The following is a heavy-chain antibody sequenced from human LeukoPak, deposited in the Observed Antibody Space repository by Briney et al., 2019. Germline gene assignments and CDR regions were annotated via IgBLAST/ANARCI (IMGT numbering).Heavy chain of an antibody. J-gene: IGHJ4*02. V-gene: IGHV3-23*01. Sequence: GGSLRLSCAASGFTFSSYAMSWVRQAPGKGLEWVSAISGSGGSTYYADSVKGRFTISRDNSKSTLYLQMNSLRAEDTAVYYCAKDMRIAARPYYFDYWGQGTLVTVSS. CDR3: AKDMRIAARPYYFDY. CDR1: GFTFSSYA. D-gene: IGHD6-6*01. CDR2: ISGSGGST.